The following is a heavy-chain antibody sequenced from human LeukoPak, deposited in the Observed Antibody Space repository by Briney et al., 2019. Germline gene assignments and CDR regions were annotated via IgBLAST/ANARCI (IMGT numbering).Heavy chain of an antibody. D-gene: IGHD3-3*01. CDR3: ARSNGENYDFWSGYYSAWYFDY. CDR2: INPSGGST. Sequence: GASVKVSCKASGYTFTGYYMHWVRQAPGQGLEWMGIINPSGGSTSYAQKFQGRVTVTRDTSTSTVYMELSSLRSEDTAVYYCARSNGENYDFWSGYYSAWYFDYWGQGTLVTVSS. J-gene: IGHJ4*02. CDR1: GYTFTGYY. V-gene: IGHV1-46*01.